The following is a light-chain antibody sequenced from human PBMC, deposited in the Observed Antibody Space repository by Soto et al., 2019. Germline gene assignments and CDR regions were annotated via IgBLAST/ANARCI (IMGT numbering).Light chain of an antibody. Sequence: QSVLTQPASVSGSPGQSITISCTGTSSDVGSYNLVSWYQQHPGKAPKLMIYEVSKRPSGVSNRFSGSKSGNTASLTISGLQAEDEADYYCCSYAGSGGVFGTGTK. J-gene: IGLJ1*01. V-gene: IGLV2-23*02. CDR1: SSDVGSYNL. CDR2: EVS. CDR3: CSYAGSGGV.